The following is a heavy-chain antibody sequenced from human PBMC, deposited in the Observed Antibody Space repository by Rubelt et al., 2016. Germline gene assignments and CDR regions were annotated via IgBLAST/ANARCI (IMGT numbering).Heavy chain of an antibody. D-gene: IGHD6-13*01. CDR2: ISAYNGNT. CDR3: ARTRSSSWYGDY. J-gene: IGHJ4*02. CDR1: GYSLTSYG. Sequence: VEVKKPGASVKVSCKASGYSLTSYGINCVRQAPGQGLEWMGWISAYNGNTNYAQKLQGRVTMTTDTSTGTAYMELRSLRSDDTAVYYCARTRSSSWYGDYWGQGTLVTVSS. V-gene: IGHV1-18*01.